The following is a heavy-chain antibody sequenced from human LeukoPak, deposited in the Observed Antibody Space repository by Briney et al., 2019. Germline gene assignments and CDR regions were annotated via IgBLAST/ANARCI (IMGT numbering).Heavy chain of an antibody. D-gene: IGHD6-13*01. Sequence: PGGSLRLSCVASGFTFSDYYMGWIRQAPGKGLEWVSYISYSGTKYYAGSVQGRFTISRDNAKNSLYLQMNSLRVGHRAVYYCAKDILAAGLFFDYWGQGTLVTVSS. J-gene: IGHJ4*02. CDR1: GFTFSDYY. V-gene: IGHV3-11*04. CDR3: AKDILAAGLFFDY. CDR2: ISYSGTK.